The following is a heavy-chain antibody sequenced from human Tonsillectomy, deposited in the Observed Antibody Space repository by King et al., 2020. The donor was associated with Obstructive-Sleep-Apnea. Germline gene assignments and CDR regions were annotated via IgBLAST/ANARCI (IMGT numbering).Heavy chain of an antibody. D-gene: IGHD2-2*01. CDR3: AGEVRGTWYFDL. Sequence: VQLQESGPGLVKPSQTLSLTCTVSGGSISSGGYYWSWIRQHPGKGLEWIGYIYYSGSTYYNPSLKSRVTISVDTSKNQFSLKLSSVTAADTAVYYCAGEVRGTWYFDLWGRGTLVTVSS. CDR2: IYYSGST. J-gene: IGHJ2*01. CDR1: GGSISSGGYY. V-gene: IGHV4-31*03.